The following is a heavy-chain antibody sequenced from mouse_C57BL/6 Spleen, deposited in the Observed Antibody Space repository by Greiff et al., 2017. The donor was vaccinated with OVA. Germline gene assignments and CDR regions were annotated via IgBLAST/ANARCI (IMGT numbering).Heavy chain of an antibody. Sequence: EVKLVESGGGLVQSGRSLRLSCATSGFTFSDFYMEWVRRAPGKGLEWIAASRNKANDYTTEYSASVKGRFSVSRDTSQSILYLQMNALRAEDTAIYYCARDALDGYPAMDYWGQGTSVTVSS. CDR1: GFTFSDFY. CDR3: ARDALDGYPAMDY. D-gene: IGHD2-3*01. V-gene: IGHV7-1*01. J-gene: IGHJ4*01. CDR2: SRNKANDYTT.